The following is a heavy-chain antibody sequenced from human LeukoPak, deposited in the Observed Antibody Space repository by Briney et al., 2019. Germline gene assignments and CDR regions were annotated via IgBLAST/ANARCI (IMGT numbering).Heavy chain of an antibody. CDR2: ISYDGSNK. CDR1: GFTFNTYG. V-gene: IGHV3-30*18. Sequence: TGGSLRLSCAASGFTFNTYGMHWVRQAPGKGLEWVTFISYDGSNKYYADSVKGRFTISRDNSKNTLYLQMNSLRAEDTAVYYCAKDQCSSTSCYYYYGMDVWGQGTTVTVSS. J-gene: IGHJ6*02. D-gene: IGHD2-2*01. CDR3: AKDQCSSTSCYYYYGMDV.